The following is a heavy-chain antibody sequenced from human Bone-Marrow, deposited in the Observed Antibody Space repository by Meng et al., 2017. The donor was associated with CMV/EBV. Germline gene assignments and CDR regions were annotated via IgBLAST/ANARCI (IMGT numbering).Heavy chain of an antibody. J-gene: IGHJ4*02. V-gene: IGHV3-7*03. CDR1: GFTIGSYW. CDR3: ARERVTAGSGSLAPL. CDR2: IKQDGTEK. D-gene: IGHD1-26*01. Sequence: GESLKISCAASGFTIGSYWMSWVRQAPGTGLEWVANIKQDGTEKYYADSVKGRFTVSRDNTKNSLYLQMNSLRVEDTALYYCARERVTAGSGSLAPLWGQGTLVTVSS.